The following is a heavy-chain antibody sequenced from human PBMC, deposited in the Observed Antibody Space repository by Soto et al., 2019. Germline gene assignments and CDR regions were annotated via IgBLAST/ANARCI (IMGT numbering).Heavy chain of an antibody. D-gene: IGHD5-18*01. Sequence: GESLKISCKGSGYSFTSYWIGWVRQMPGKGLEWMGIIYPGDSDTRYSPSFQGQVTISADKSISTAYLQWSSLKASDTAMYYCAITYSYGYGSYGMEVWGQGTTVTVSS. CDR3: AITYSYGYGSYGMEV. V-gene: IGHV5-51*01. CDR1: GYSFTSYW. CDR2: IYPGDSDT. J-gene: IGHJ6*02.